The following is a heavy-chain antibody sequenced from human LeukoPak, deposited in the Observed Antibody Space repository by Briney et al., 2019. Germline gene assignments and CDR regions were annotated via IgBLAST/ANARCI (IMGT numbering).Heavy chain of an antibody. CDR3: AKEQIWFGEFSGHFDY. Sequence: GGSLRLSCAASGFTFSSYGMHWVRQAPGEGLEWVAVISYDGSNKYYADSVKGRFTISRDNSKNTLYLQMNSLRAEDTAVYYCAKEQIWFGEFSGHFDYWGQGTLVTVSS. V-gene: IGHV3-30*18. J-gene: IGHJ4*02. CDR2: ISYDGSNK. CDR1: GFTFSSYG. D-gene: IGHD3-10*01.